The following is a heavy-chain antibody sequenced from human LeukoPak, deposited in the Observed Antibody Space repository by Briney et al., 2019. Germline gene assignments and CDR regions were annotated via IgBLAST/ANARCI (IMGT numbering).Heavy chain of an antibody. CDR3: ARGTPITIFGVVIPYWFDP. D-gene: IGHD3-3*01. CDR1: GGSISSGGYY. V-gene: IGHV4-31*03. J-gene: IGHJ5*02. CDR2: IYYSGST. Sequence: PSETLSLTCTVSGGSISSGGYYWSWIRQHPGKGLEWTGYIYYSGSTYYNPSLKSRVTISVDTSKNQFSLKLSSVTAADTAVYYCARGTPITIFGVVIPYWFDPWGQGTLVTVSS.